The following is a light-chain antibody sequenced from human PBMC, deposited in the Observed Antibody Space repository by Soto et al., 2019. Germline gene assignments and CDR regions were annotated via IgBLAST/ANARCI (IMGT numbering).Light chain of an antibody. V-gene: IGKV3-11*01. CDR1: QSVSSY. CDR2: DAS. J-gene: IGKJ2*01. CDR3: QQRSNWPPYT. Sequence: EIVLTQSPATLSLSPGERATLSCRASQSVSSYLAWYQQKPGQAPRLLIYDASNSATGIPARFSGSGSGTDFTLTISSLEPEDFAVYYCQQRSNWPPYTFGQGIKLEIK.